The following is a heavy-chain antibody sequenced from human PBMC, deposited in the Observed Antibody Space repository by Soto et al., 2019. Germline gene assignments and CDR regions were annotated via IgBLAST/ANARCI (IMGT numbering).Heavy chain of an antibody. CDR1: GGCISSGGYY. CDR3: ARDLSSDYFDY. Sequence: TLSLTFTDSGGCISSGGYYWSWIRQHPGKGLEWIGYIYYSGSTYYNPSLKSRVTISVDTSKNQFSMKLSSVTAADTAVYYCARDLSSDYFDYWGQGTLVTVSS. V-gene: IGHV4-31*03. D-gene: IGHD3-3*01. CDR2: IYYSGST. J-gene: IGHJ4*02.